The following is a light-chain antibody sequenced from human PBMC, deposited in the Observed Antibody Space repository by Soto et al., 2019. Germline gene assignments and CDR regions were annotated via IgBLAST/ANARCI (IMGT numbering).Light chain of an antibody. CDR1: SIDVGGYNY. CDR2: DVT. J-gene: IGLJ2*01. V-gene: IGLV2-11*01. CDR3: CSYAGSYSFEV. Sequence: QSALTQPRSVSGSPGQSVTISCTGTSIDVGGYNYVSWYQQHPGKAPKLMIYDVTKRPSGVPDRFSGSKSGNTASLTISGLQAEDEADYYCCSYAGSYSFEVFGGGTKVTVL.